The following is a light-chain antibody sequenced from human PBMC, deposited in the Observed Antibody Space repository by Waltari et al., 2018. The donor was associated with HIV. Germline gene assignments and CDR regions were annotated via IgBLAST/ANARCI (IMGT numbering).Light chain of an antibody. CDR1: ALPKKY. CDR3: QSADSSNTYV. V-gene: IGLV3-25*03. CDR2: KGS. Sequence: SYELTQPPSVSVSPGQTARITCSGDALPKKYAYWYQQRPGQAPVLVIYKGSERPSGIPERFSGSSSGTTVTLTISGVQAEDEADYYCQSADSSNTYVFGTGTKVTVL. J-gene: IGLJ1*01.